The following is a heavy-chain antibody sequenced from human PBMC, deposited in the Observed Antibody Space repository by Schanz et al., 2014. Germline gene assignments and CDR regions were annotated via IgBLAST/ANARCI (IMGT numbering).Heavy chain of an antibody. J-gene: IGHJ3*01. D-gene: IGHD2-8*02. V-gene: IGHV1-18*01. CDR1: GYTFSDYG. Sequence: QVQLVQSGSELKKPGASVKVSCKTSGYTFSDYGITWVRQAPGQGLEWVGWISPYTGNTHYFDKMEGRVTMTTDTTTSTAYMELRSLRSDGTAIYYCATMWGYCTATACQILEVLDVWGQGTMVTVSS. CDR3: ATMWGYCTATACQILEVLDV. CDR2: ISPYTGNT.